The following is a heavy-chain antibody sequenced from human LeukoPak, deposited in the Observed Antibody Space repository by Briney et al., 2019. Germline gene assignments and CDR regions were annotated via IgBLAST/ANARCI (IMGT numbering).Heavy chain of an antibody. CDR2: IYYSGST. CDR3: ARGDYGDYGGWFDP. CDR1: GGSISGSSYY. V-gene: IGHV4-61*05. J-gene: IGHJ5*02. Sequence: SETLSLTCTVSGGSISGSSYYWGWIRQPPGKGLEWIGYIYYSGSTNYNPSLKSRVTISVDTSKNQFSLKLSSVTAADTAVYYCARGDYGDYGGWFDPWGQGTLVTVSS. D-gene: IGHD4-17*01.